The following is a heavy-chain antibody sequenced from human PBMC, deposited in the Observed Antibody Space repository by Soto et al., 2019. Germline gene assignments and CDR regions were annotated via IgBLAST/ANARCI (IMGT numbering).Heavy chain of an antibody. D-gene: IGHD2-15*01. V-gene: IGHV4-59*01. CDR1: GGSISSYY. CDR2: IYYSGST. Sequence: PSETLSLTCTVSGGSISSYYWSWIRQPPGKGLEWIGYIYYSGSTNYNPSLKSRVTISVDTSKNQFSLKLSSVTAADTAVYYCARSSPFFDYWGPGTLVTVSS. CDR3: ARSSPFFDY. J-gene: IGHJ4*02.